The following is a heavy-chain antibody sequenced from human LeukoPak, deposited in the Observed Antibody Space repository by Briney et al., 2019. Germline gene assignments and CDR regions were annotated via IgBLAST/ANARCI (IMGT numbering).Heavy chain of an antibody. CDR3: ARGVVVPAAIRGAHDYYYYYMDV. Sequence: PPETLSLTCTVSGGSISSYYWSWIRQPPGKGLEWIGYIYYSGSTNYNPSLKSRVTISVDTSKNQFSLKLNSVTAADTAVYYCARGVVVPAAIRGAHDYYYYYMDVWGKGTTVTVSS. CDR2: IYYSGST. V-gene: IGHV4-59*01. CDR1: GGSISSYY. D-gene: IGHD2-2*02. J-gene: IGHJ6*03.